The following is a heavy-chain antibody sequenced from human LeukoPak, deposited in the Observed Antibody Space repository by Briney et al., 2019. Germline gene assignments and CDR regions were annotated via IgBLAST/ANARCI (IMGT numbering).Heavy chain of an antibody. Sequence: PGGSLRLSCAASGFTFSDYWMNWVRQAPGKGLEWVAILKQDGSEILYVDSVKGRFTISRDNAKNSLYLQMSSLRAEDTAVYYCAGGAGWSIDYWGQGTLVTISS. V-gene: IGHV3-7*01. CDR1: GFTFSDYW. CDR3: AGGAGWSIDY. D-gene: IGHD2-15*01. CDR2: LKQDGSEI. J-gene: IGHJ4*02.